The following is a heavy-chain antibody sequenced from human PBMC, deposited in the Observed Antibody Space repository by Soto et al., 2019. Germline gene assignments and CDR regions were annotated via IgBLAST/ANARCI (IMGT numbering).Heavy chain of an antibody. Sequence: PGGSLRLCCSASGFTFSSYAVHWVRQAPGRGLEHVSAVSSDGGGTYYADSVKGRFTISRDNSKNTLYLQMSSLRAEDTAVYYCVKDRGGSAIFGVVVAPFDYWGQGTLVTVSS. V-gene: IGHV3-64D*06. CDR1: GFTFSSYA. CDR2: VSSDGGGT. D-gene: IGHD3-3*01. J-gene: IGHJ4*02. CDR3: VKDRGGSAIFGVVVAPFDY.